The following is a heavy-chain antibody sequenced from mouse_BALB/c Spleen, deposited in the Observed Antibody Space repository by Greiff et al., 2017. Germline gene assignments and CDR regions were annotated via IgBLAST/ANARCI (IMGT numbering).Heavy chain of an antibody. V-gene: IGHV14-3*02. CDR3: GRNYYGRSYFDF. J-gene: IGHJ2*01. Sequence: EVQLQQSGAELVKPGASVKLSCTASGFNIKDTYMHWVKQRPEQGLEWIGRIDPANGNTKYDPKFQGKATITADTSSNTAYLQLSSLTSEDTAVYYCGRNYYGRSYFDFWGQGTTLTGAS. CDR2: IDPANGNT. CDR1: GFNIKDTY. D-gene: IGHD1-1*01.